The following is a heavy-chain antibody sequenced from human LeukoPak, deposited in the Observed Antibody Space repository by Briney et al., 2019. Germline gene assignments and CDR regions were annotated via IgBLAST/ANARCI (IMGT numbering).Heavy chain of an antibody. V-gene: IGHV4-61*02. CDR1: GGSISSGSYY. Sequence: SETLSLTCTVSGGSISSGSYYWSWIRQPAGKGLEWIGRIYTSGSTNYNPSLKSRVTISVDTSKNQFSLKLSSVTAADTAVYYCARVLAGSYYFDYWGQGTLVTVSS. J-gene: IGHJ4*02. CDR2: IYTSGST. D-gene: IGHD3-3*02. CDR3: ARVLAGSYYFDY.